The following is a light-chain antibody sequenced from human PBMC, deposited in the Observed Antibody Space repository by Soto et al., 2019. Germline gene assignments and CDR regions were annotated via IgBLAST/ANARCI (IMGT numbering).Light chain of an antibody. J-gene: IGKJ3*01. CDR2: WAS. CDR1: QSVLYRSSNNNY. V-gene: IGKV4-1*01. Sequence: DIVMTQSPDSLAVSLGERATINCKSSQSVLYRSSNNNYLAWYQQKPGQPPKLLIYWASTRESGVPDRFSGSGSGTDFTLTISNLQAEDVAVYYCQQYYTTPPTFGPGTKVDIK. CDR3: QQYYTTPPT.